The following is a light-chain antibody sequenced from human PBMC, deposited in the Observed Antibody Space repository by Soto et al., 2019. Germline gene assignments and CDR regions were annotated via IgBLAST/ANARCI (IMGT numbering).Light chain of an antibody. J-gene: IGKJ4*01. CDR3: QQANSFPLT. Sequence: DPQMTQSPSFVSASVGDRVTITCRASQDISSWLVWYQQKPGKAPKLLIHATSGLQSGVPSMFSGSGSGTDFTLTISILQSEDFATYYCQQANSFPLTFGGGTKVEIK. V-gene: IGKV1-12*01. CDR2: ATS. CDR1: QDISSW.